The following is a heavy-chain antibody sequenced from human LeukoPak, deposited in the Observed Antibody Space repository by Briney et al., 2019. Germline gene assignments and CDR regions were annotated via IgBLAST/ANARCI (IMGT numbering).Heavy chain of an antibody. J-gene: IGHJ4*02. V-gene: IGHV3-48*03. Sequence: GGSLRLSCAVSGFTVSSCEMNWVRQAPGKGLEWVSYISRSGTIYYADSVEGRFTISRDNAKNSLFLQMNSLRAEDTALYYCARRFDSWGQGTLVTVSS. CDR3: ARRFDS. CDR2: ISRSGTI. CDR1: GFTVSSCE.